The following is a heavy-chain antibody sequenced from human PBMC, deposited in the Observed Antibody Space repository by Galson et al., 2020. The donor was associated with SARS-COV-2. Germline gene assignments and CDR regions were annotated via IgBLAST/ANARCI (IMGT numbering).Heavy chain of an antibody. CDR1: GDSISTYY. CDR2: IYYSGTT. CDR3: AKVGLGAFDI. Sequence: SQTLSLPRAVSGDSISTYYWSWFRPLPGQALEGSGYIYYSGTTNYNPSLQSRVTMSVDTSRQQFSLNLSSVTASDTGVYYCAKVGLGAFDICGQGTVVTVSS. D-gene: IGHD3-16*01. J-gene: IGHJ3*02. V-gene: IGHV4-59*13.